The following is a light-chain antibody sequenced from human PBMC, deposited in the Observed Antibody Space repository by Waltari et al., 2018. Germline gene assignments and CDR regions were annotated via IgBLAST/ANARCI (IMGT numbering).Light chain of an antibody. V-gene: IGLV2-14*03. J-gene: IGLJ1*01. CDR2: DVT. CDR1: LSDIGSYEY. CDR3: GSYTAGSALYV. Sequence: QSAPSQPASVSGSPGQSLPISCTGALSDIGSYEYVSWYQQHPGRVPRLIIFDVTKRPSGVSSRFSGSKSANTASLTISGLQAEDEADYYCGSYTAGSALYVLGTGT.